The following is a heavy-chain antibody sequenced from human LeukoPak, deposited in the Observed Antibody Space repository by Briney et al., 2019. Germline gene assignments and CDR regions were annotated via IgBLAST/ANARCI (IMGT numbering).Heavy chain of an antibody. D-gene: IGHD2/OR15-2a*01. Sequence: PGGSLRPSCAAAGFTFSSYGMHWVRQAPGKGLEWVAVISYDGSNKYYADSVKGRFTISRDNSKNTLYLQMNSLRAEDTAVYYCAKDRPEYYYYFDYWGQGTLVTVSS. J-gene: IGHJ4*02. CDR1: GFTFSSYG. CDR3: AKDRPEYYYYFDY. CDR2: ISYDGSNK. V-gene: IGHV3-30*18.